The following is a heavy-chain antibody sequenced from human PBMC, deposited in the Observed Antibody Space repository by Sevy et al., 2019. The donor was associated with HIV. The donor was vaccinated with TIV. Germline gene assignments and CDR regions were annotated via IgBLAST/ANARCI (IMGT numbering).Heavy chain of an antibody. Sequence: GGSLRLSCAASGFTFSGYPMYWVRQAPGKGLEYVSLISSNGGSTYYANFVKGRFTVSRDNSKNTLFLQMGSLRTEDMAVYYCASAPHKSDGSDIWGQGALVTVSS. CDR2: ISSNGGST. CDR1: GFTFSGYP. V-gene: IGHV3-64*01. CDR3: ASAPHKSDGSDI. J-gene: IGHJ3*02.